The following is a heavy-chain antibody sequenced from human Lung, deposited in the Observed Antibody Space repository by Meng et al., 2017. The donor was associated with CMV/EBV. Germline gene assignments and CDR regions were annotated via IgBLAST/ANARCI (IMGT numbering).Heavy chain of an antibody. Sequence: RQAPGKGLEWFSYISYSTTTYYADSVKGRFTITRDDAKNSLYLQMNGLRVEDTAVYYCARDSYGMNVWGQGTTVTVSS. CDR3: ARDSYGMNV. V-gene: IGHV3-69-1*01. CDR2: ISYSTTT. J-gene: IGHJ6*02.